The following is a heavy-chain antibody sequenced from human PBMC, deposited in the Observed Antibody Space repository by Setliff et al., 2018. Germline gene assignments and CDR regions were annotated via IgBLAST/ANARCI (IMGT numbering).Heavy chain of an antibody. CDR3: AKSPVAYCSGAVCYPFDY. CDR2: ISSHSNTI. Sequence: GGSLRLSCAASGFTFDIYSMSWVRQAPGKGLEWVSYISSHSNTIWYADSVKGRFTISRDNVKNSLYLEMNSLRVDDTAVYFCAKSPVAYCSGAVCYPFDYWGQGTLVTVSS. CDR1: GFTFDIYS. J-gene: IGHJ4*02. D-gene: IGHD2-8*02. V-gene: IGHV3-48*01.